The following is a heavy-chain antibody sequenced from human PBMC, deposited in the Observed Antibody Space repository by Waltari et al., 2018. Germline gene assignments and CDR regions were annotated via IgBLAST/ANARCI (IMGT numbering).Heavy chain of an antibody. J-gene: IGHJ3*02. V-gene: IGHV3-21*01. CDR2: ISSSSSYI. Sequence: EVQLVESGGGLVKPGGSLRLSCAASGFTFSSYSMNWVRQASGKGLEWVSSISSSSSYIYYADSVKGRFTISRDNAKNSLYLQMNSLRAEDTAVYYCAREGVVVTVPGAFDIWGQGTMVTVSS. CDR1: GFTFSSYS. D-gene: IGHD2-21*02. CDR3: AREGVVVTVPGAFDI.